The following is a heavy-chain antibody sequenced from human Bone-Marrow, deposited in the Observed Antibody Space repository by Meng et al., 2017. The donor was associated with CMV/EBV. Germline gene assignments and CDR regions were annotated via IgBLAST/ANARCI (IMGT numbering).Heavy chain of an antibody. CDR2: INPNSGGT. D-gene: IGHD6-13*01. CDR1: GYTFTGYY. Sequence: ASVKVSCKASGYTFTGYYMHWVRQAPGQGLEWMGWINPNSGGTNYAQKFQGRVTMTRDTSISTAYMELSRLRSDDTAVYYCAREVYSSSWYKGAPGYWGQGDRVTIVS. CDR3: AREVYSSSWYKGAPGY. J-gene: IGHJ4*01. V-gene: IGHV1-2*02.